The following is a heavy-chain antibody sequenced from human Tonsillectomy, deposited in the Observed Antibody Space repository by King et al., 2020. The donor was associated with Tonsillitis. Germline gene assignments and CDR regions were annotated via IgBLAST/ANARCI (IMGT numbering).Heavy chain of an antibody. V-gene: IGHV3-23*03. D-gene: IGHD3-9*01. Sequence: DVQLVESGGGLVQPGGSLRLSCAASGFTFNNYAMSWVRQAPGKGLEWVSVIYSGAGSTYYTNSVKGRFAISRDNSKNTLYLQMDSLRAEDTAVYYCAKDGPGFLTGYLNWGQGTLVTVSS. CDR2: IYSGAGST. CDR3: AKDGPGFLTGYLN. CDR1: GFTFNNYA. J-gene: IGHJ4*02.